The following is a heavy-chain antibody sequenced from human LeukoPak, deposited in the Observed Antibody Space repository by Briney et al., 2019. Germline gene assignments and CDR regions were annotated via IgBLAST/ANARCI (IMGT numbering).Heavy chain of an antibody. CDR3: ARAIAVAGELDY. D-gene: IGHD6-19*01. CDR2: ISYHRSNK. J-gene: IGHJ4*02. CDR1: GFTFSSYA. Sequence: GGSLRLSCAASGFTFSSYAMHWVRQAPGKGLEWVAVISYHRSNKYYADSVKGRFTISRENSKNTLYLQLSSLRAEDTAVYYCARAIAVAGELDYWGQGTLVTVSS. V-gene: IGHV3-30-3*01.